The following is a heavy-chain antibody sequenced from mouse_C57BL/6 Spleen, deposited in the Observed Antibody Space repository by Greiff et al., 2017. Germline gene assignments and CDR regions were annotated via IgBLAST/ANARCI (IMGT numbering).Heavy chain of an antibody. CDR3: ARSTMVTTKFAY. V-gene: IGHV1-64*01. J-gene: IGHJ3*01. CDR2: IHPNSGST. Sequence: QVQLQQPGAELVKPGASVKLSCKASGYTFTSYWMHWVKQRPGQGLEWIGMIHPNSGSTNYNEKFKSKDTLTVDKSSSTAYMQLSSLASEDSAVYYCARSTMVTTKFAYWGQGTLVTVSA. D-gene: IGHD2-2*01. CDR1: GYTFTSYW.